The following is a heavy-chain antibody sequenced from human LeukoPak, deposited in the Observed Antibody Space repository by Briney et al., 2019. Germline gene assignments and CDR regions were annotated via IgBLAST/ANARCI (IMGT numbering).Heavy chain of an antibody. V-gene: IGHV1-2*06. Sequence: ASVKVSCKASGYTFTGYYMHWVRQAPGQGLEWMGRINPNSGGTNYAQKFQGRVTMTRDTSISTAYMELSRLRSDDTAVYYCARVVVGATGIFDIWGQGTMVTVSS. CDR3: ARVVVGATGIFDI. CDR1: GYTFTGYY. CDR2: INPNSGGT. J-gene: IGHJ3*02. D-gene: IGHD1-26*01.